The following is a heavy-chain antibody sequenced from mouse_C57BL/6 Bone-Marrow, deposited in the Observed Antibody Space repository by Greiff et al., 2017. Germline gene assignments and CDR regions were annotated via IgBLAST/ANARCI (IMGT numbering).Heavy chain of an antibody. J-gene: IGHJ2*01. CDR3: ARSYVFSYDGYLFDY. CDR2: IYIGNGYT. V-gene: IGHV1-58*01. Sequence: EVKVVESGAELVRPGSSVKMSCKTSGYTFTSYGINWVKQRPGQGLEWIGYIYIGNGYTEYNEKFKGKATLTSDTSSSTAYMQLSSLTSEDSAIYFCARSYVFSYDGYLFDYWGQGTTLTVSS. CDR1: GYTFTSYG. D-gene: IGHD2-3*01.